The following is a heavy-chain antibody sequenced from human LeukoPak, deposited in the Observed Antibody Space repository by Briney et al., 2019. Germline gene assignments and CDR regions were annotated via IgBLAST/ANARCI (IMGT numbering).Heavy chain of an antibody. Sequence: PSETLSLTCTVSSGSISAYYWSWIRQPPGKGLEWIAFISYTGDTNYNPSLKSRVSISIDTSRNQFSLTLRSVTPADTAVYYCARHPRRPYCYNDACFNWYFDLWGRGTLVTVSS. CDR1: SGSISAYY. CDR2: ISYTGDT. D-gene: IGHD2-8*01. CDR3: ARHPRRPYCYNDACFNWYFDL. J-gene: IGHJ2*01. V-gene: IGHV4-59*01.